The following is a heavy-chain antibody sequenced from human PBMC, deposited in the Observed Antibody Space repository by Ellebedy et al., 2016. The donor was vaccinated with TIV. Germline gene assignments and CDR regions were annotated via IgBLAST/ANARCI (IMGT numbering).Heavy chain of an antibody. V-gene: IGHV1-2*02. CDR1: GYTFTGYY. CDR3: ARDRGKARIAAAGTGGWFDP. J-gene: IGHJ5*02. Sequence: ASVKVSCKASGYTFTGYYMHWVRQPPGQGLEWMGWINPNSGGTNYAQKFQGRVTMTRDTSISTAYMELRRLRSDDTAVYYCARDRGKARIAAAGTGGWFDPWGQGTLVTVSS. CDR2: INPNSGGT. D-gene: IGHD6-13*01.